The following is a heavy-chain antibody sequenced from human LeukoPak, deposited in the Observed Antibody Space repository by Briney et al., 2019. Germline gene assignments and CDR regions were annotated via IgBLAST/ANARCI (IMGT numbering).Heavy chain of an antibody. D-gene: IGHD1-20*01. J-gene: IGHJ5*02. V-gene: IGHV4-34*01. CDR1: GGSFSGYY. CDR3: ASRYNWNPFDP. CDR2: INHSGST. Sequence: SETLSLTCAVYGGSFSGYYWSWIRQPPGKGLEWIGEINHSGSTNYNPSLKSRVTISVDTSKNQFSLKLSSVTAADTAVYYCASRYNWNPFDPWGQGTLVTVSS.